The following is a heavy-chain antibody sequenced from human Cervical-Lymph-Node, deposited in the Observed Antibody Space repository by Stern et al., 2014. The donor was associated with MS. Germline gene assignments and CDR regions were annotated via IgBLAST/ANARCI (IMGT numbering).Heavy chain of an antibody. CDR1: GG. V-gene: IGHV1-69*06. J-gene: IGHJ5*02. CDR3: ARGSGDNWFGP. Sequence: VQLVESWAEVKKPGSSVKVSCKSSGGISWVRQAPGQGLEWMGGVIPFVGTSNYAQKFQGRVTITADTSTNTTYLHLSRLTSADTAIYYCARGSGDNWFGPWGQGTLVTVSS. CDR2: VIPFVGTS. D-gene: IGHD3-10*01.